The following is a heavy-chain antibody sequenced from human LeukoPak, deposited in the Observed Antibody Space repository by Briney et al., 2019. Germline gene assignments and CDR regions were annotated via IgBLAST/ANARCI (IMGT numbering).Heavy chain of an antibody. Sequence: PGGPLRLSCAASGFTVSSNYMSWVRQAPGKGLEWVSFIYSGGSTYYADSVKGRFTISRDNSKNTLYLQMNSLRAEDTAVYYCAGTTVTTPIAFDYWGQGTLVTVSS. J-gene: IGHJ4*02. CDR2: IYSGGST. CDR3: AGTTVTTPIAFDY. D-gene: IGHD4-17*01. CDR1: GFTVSSNY. V-gene: IGHV3-53*01.